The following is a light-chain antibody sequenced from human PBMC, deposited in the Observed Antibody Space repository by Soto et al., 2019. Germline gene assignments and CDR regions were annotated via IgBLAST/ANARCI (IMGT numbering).Light chain of an antibody. CDR1: QSVGTN. CDR2: GAS. Sequence: EIVMTQSPATLSVSPGESATLSCRASQSVGTNLAWYQQKPGQAPGLLISGASTRATGIPARFSGSGSGTEFTLTISSLQSEDFAIYYCQQYGNWPQLTFGGGTKLEIK. V-gene: IGKV3-15*01. J-gene: IGKJ4*01. CDR3: QQYGNWPQLT.